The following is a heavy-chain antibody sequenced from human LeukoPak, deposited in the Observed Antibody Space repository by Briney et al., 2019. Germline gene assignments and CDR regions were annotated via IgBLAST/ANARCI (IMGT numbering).Heavy chain of an antibody. CDR2: INHSGST. CDR1: GGSFSGYY. V-gene: IGHV4-34*01. Sequence: SETLSLTCAVYGGSFSGYYWSWIRQPPGKGLEWIGEINHSGSTNYNPSLKGRVTISVDTSKNQFSLKLSSVTAADTAVYYCARGQWLVQFAYDYWGQGTLVTVSS. D-gene: IGHD6-19*01. CDR3: ARGQWLVQFAYDY. J-gene: IGHJ4*02.